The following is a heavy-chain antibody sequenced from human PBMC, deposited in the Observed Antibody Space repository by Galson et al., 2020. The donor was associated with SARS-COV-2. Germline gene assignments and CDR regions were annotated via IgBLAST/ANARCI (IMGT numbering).Heavy chain of an antibody. CDR3: ARIADYGGARIDAFDL. D-gene: IGHD4-17*01. J-gene: IGHJ3*01. V-gene: IGHV2-70*01. Sequence: SGPTLVKPKQTLTLTCTFSGFSLTTPEMCVSWIRQSPGKALEWLALIEWDDDKYYSPSLRTRLTISRDTSKNQVVLTMTNVDPVDTARYYCARIADYGGARIDAFDLWGQGTMVTVSS. CDR2: IEWDDDK. CDR1: GFSLTTPEMC.